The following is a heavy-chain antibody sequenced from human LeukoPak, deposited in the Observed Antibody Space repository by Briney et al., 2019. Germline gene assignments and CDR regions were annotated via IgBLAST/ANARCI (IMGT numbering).Heavy chain of an antibody. CDR1: VFTFSSYS. V-gene: IGHV3-21*04. J-gene: IGHJ6*03. CDR2: ISSNTTYV. Sequence: GGSLRLSCAASVFTFSSYSMNWVRQAPGKGLEWVSRISSNTTYVDYADSVKGRYTISRDNVKNSLYLQMNSLRAEDTAVYYWVYYYYYMDVWGKGTPVTVSS. CDR3: VYYYYYMDV.